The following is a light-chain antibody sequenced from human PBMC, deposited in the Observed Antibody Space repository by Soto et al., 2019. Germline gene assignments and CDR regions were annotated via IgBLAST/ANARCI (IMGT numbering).Light chain of an antibody. V-gene: IGLV2-14*01. Sequence: QSALTQPASVSGSPGQSITISCTGTSSDVGAYNYVSWYQQHPGKAPKLVIYEVSNRPSGVSNRFSGSKSGNTASLTISGLQTEDEADYYCNSHTISSTLIFGGGTKVTVL. CDR2: EVS. CDR3: NSHTISSTLI. CDR1: SSDVGAYNY. J-gene: IGLJ2*01.